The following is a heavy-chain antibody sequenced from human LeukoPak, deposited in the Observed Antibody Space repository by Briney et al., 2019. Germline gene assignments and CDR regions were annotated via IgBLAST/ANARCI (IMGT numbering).Heavy chain of an antibody. V-gene: IGHV4-39*01. CDR1: GGSISSSSYY. J-gene: IGHJ4*02. D-gene: IGHD3-10*01. CDR2: IYYSGST. CDR3: ARRRRKGRRLLWFGEPVDY. Sequence: PSETLSLTCTVSGGSISSSSYYWGWIRQPPGKGLEWIGSIYYSGSTYYNPSLKSQVTISVDTSKNQFSLKLSSVTAADTAVYYCARRRRKGRRLLWFGEPVDYWGQGTLVTVSS.